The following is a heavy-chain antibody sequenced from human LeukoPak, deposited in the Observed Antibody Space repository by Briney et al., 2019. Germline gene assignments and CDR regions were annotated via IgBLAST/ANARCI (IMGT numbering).Heavy chain of an antibody. Sequence: GGSLRLSCAASGFTFSSYSMNWVRQAPGKGLEGVSYISSSSSTIYYADSVKGRFTISRDNAKNSLYLQMNSLRAEDTAVYYCAREPRHYGSGIPEGMDVWGKGTTVTVSS. V-gene: IGHV3-48*01. CDR3: AREPRHYGSGIPEGMDV. CDR1: GFTFSSYS. CDR2: ISSSSSTI. D-gene: IGHD3-10*01. J-gene: IGHJ6*04.